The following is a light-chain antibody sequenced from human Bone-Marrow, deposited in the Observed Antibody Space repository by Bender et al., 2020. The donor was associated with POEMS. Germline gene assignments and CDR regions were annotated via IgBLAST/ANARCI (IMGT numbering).Light chain of an antibody. CDR1: STYVGSYKY. CDR3: AVWDDSLNGWV. CDR2: DVS. J-gene: IGLJ3*02. V-gene: IGLV2-11*01. Sequence: QSALTQPRSVSGSPGQSVTISCTGTSTYVGSYKYVSWYQHHPGKAPKLMIYDVSERPSGVPDPFSGSKSGNTASLTISGLQAEDEAHYYCAVWDDSLNGWVFGGGTKLTVL.